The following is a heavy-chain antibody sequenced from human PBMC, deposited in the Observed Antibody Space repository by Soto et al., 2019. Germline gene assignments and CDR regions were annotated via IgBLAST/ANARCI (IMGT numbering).Heavy chain of an antibody. CDR1: GFLCSSYG. CDR3: AAIDLTRYYRGGHT. J-gene: IGHJ5*02. CDR2: ISYDGSEE. V-gene: IGHV3-30*03. D-gene: IGHD3-9*01. Sequence: QVHLVESGGGVVQPGGSLRLSCEGSGFLCSSYGMHWVRQAPGKGLEWVSFISYDGSEEYSVDSVKGRFTVSRDNSKNTMFLHMNDLRGEDTGVYYCAAIDLTRYYRGGHTWGQGTLVVVSS.